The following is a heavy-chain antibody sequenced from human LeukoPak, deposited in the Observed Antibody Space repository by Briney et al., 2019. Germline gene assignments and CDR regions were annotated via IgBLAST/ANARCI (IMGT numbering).Heavy chain of an antibody. J-gene: IGHJ6*03. V-gene: IGHV6-1*01. D-gene: IGHD6-13*01. CDR2: TYYRSKWYN. CDR3: AKSHLSPIAAASPLGFDYYYYMDV. CDR1: GDSVSSNSAA. Sequence: SQTLSLTCAISGDSVSSNSAAWNWIRQSPSRGLEWLGRTYYRSKWYNDYAVSVKSRITINPDTSKNQFSLQLNSVTPEDTAVYYCAKSHLSPIAAASPLGFDYYYYMDVWGKGTTVTVSS.